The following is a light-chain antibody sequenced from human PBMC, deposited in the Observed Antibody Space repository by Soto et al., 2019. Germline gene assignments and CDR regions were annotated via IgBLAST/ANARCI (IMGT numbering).Light chain of an antibody. Sequence: DIQMTQSPSTLSASVGDRVTITCRASQSISSSLAWYQQKPGKAPKVLIYDASTLESGVPSRFSGSGSGTKFTLTINSLQPDDFATYYCQHYSSYWTFGQGTKVQIK. CDR3: QHYSSYWT. V-gene: IGKV1-5*01. J-gene: IGKJ1*01. CDR1: QSISSS. CDR2: DAS.